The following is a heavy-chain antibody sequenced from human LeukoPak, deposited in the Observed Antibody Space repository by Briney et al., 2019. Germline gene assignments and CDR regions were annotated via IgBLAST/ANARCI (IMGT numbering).Heavy chain of an antibody. CDR1: GFTFNSYT. CDR2: MSYDGSHK. V-gene: IGHV3-30*04. J-gene: IGHJ1*01. CDR3: ATITSMRVVLIS. D-gene: IGHD3-22*01. Sequence: GGSLRLSCVASGFTFNSYTLHWVRQAPGKGLEWVAVMSYDGSHKYHADSVKGRFTISRDNSKNTLYLQMNSLRADDTAVYYCATITSMRVVLISWGQGTLVTVSS.